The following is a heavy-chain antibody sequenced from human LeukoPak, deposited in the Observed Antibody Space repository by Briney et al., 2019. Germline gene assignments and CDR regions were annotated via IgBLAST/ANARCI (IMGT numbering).Heavy chain of an antibody. J-gene: IGHJ4*02. CDR3: ASPGGYNYFFFDY. CDR2: ISYDGSNK. CDR1: GFTFSSYA. D-gene: IGHD3-22*01. Sequence: GRSLRLPCAASGFTFSSYAMHWVRQAPGKGLEWVAVISYDGSNKYYADSVKGRFTTSRDNSKNTLYLQMNSLRAEDTAVYYCASPGGYNYFFFDYWGQGTLVTVSS. V-gene: IGHV3-30-3*01.